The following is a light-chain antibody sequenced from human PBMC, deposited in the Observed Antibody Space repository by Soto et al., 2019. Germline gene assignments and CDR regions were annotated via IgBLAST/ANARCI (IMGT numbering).Light chain of an antibody. CDR1: QTISSL. CDR3: QHYNSYSEA. Sequence: DIQMTQSPSTLSGSVGDRVTITCRASQTISSLLAWYQQKPGKAPKLLIYKASTLKSRVPSRFSGSASGTEFTLTISSLHPDEFATYYCQHYNSYSEAFGQGTKVDIK. CDR2: KAS. V-gene: IGKV1-5*03. J-gene: IGKJ1*01.